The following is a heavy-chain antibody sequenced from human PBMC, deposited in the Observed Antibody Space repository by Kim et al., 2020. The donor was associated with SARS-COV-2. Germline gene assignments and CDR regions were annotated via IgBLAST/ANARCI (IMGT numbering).Heavy chain of an antibody. J-gene: IGHJ4*02. Sequence: GGSLRLSCAASGFTFSSYEMNWVRQAPGKGLEWVSYISSSGSTIYYADSVKGRFTISRDNAKNSLYLQMNSLRAEDTAVYYCARDGGSSWSKGGFFDYWGQGTLVTVSS. CDR1: GFTFSSYE. CDR2: ISSSGSTI. D-gene: IGHD6-13*01. V-gene: IGHV3-48*03. CDR3: ARDGGSSWSKGGFFDY.